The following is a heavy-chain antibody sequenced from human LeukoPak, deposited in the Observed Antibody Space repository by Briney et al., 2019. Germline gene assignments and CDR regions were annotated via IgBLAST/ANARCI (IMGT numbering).Heavy chain of an antibody. Sequence: ASVKVSCKASGYTFTGYYMHWVRQAPGQRLEWMGWINPNSGGTNYAQKFQDRVTMTRDTSISTAYMELSRLRSEDTAVYYCARDNSVGDIAWWFDPWGQGTLVTVSS. J-gene: IGHJ5*02. CDR1: GYTFTGYY. CDR3: ARDNSVGDIAWWFDP. CDR2: INPNSGGT. V-gene: IGHV1-2*02. D-gene: IGHD3-16*02.